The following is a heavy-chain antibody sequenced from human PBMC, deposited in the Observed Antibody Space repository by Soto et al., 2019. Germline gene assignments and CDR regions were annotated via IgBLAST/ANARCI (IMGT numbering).Heavy chain of an antibody. CDR1: GFIFTNYG. V-gene: IGHV3-30*18. CDR2: ISSDGRNK. D-gene: IGHD3-10*01. CDR3: AKPTTNRGVKQFDP. Sequence: QVQLVESGGGVVQPGGSLRLSCVVSGFIFTNYGMHWVRQAPGKGLEWVAVISSDGRNKFYGDSVEGRFTISRDDSKNTLYLQMSSLRADDTAVYYCAKPTTNRGVKQFDPWGQGTLVTVSS. J-gene: IGHJ5*02.